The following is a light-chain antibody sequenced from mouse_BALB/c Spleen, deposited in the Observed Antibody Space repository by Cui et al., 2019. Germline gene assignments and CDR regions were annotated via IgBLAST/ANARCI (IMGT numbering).Light chain of an antibody. CDR1: SSVSY. CDR3: QQWSSYPRT. CDR2: DTS. V-gene: IGKV4-55*01. J-gene: IGKJ1*01. Sequence: QIVLTQSPAIMSASPGEKVTMTCSASSSVSYMYWYKQTPGSSPRLLIYDTSILASAVPVRFSGSGSGTSYSLTISRMEAEDAATYYCQQWSSYPRTFGGGTKLEIK.